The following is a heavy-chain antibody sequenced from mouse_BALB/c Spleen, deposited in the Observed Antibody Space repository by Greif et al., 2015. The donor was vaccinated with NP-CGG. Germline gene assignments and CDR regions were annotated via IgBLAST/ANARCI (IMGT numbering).Heavy chain of an antibody. D-gene: IGHD2-14*01. CDR1: GYTFTSYV. Sequence: VHVKQSGPELVKPGASVKMSCKASGYTFTSYVMHWVKQKPGQGLEWIGYINPYNDGTKYNEKSKGKATLTSDKSSSTAYMELSSLTSEDSAVYYCARDRYDGSGFDYWGQGTTLTVSS. V-gene: IGHV1-14*01. CDR3: ARDRYDGSGFDY. CDR2: INPYNDGT. J-gene: IGHJ2*01.